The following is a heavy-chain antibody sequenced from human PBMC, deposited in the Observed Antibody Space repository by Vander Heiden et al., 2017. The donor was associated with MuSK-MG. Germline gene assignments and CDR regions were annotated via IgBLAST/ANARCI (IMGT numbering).Heavy chain of an antibody. J-gene: IGHJ3*02. CDR1: GGSFSGYY. CDR3: ARSYGGSGSGAFDI. V-gene: IGHV4-34*01. CDR2: INHSGST. Sequence: QVQLQQWGAGLLKPSETLSLTCAAYGGSFSGYYWSWIRQPPGKGLEWIGEINHSGSTNYNPSLKSRVTISVDTSKNQFSLKLSSVTAADTAVYYCARSYGGSGSGAFDIWGQGTMVTVSS. D-gene: IGHD3-10*01.